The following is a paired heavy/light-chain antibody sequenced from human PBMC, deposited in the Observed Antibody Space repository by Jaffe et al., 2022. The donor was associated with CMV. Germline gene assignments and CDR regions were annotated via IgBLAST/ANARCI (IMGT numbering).Light chain of an antibody. V-gene: IGKV1-9*01. J-gene: IGKJ2*01. CDR1: QGISSS. CDR3: QHLNSYPYT. Sequence: IQLTQSPSSLSASVGDRVTITCRASQGISSSLAWYQQKPGKAPKLLIYGASTLQSGVPSKFSGSGSGTDFTLTISSLQPEDFATYYCQHLNSYPYTFGQGTRLEIK. CDR2: GAS.
Heavy chain of an antibody. Sequence: QVQLVESGGGVVQPGRSLRLSCAASGLTFSSYGMHWVRQAPGKGLEWVAVISYDGSNKYYADSVKGRFTISRDNSKNTLYLQMNSLSAEDTAVYYCARWTPEGNGLAYWGQGTLVTVSS. D-gene: IGHD2-8*01. CDR1: GLTFSSYG. CDR2: ISYDGSNK. CDR3: ARWTPEGNGLAY. V-gene: IGHV3-33*01. J-gene: IGHJ4*02.